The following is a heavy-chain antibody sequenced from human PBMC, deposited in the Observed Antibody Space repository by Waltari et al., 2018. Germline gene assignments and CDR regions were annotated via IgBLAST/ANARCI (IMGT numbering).Heavy chain of an antibody. CDR2: ISYDGSNK. Sequence: QVQLVESGGGVVKPGRSLRLSCAASGFTFSSYGMPWVRQAPGKGLEWVAVISYDGSNKYYADSVKGRFTISRDNSKNTLYLQMNSLRAEDTAVYYCAKGGRKVDGWFDPWGQGTLVTVSS. CDR1: GFTFSSYG. J-gene: IGHJ5*02. V-gene: IGHV3-30*18. D-gene: IGHD1-1*01. CDR3: AKGGRKVDGWFDP.